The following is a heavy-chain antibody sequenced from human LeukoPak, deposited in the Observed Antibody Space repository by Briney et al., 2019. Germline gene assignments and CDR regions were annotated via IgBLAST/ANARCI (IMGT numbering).Heavy chain of an antibody. CDR2: INPNSGGT. V-gene: IGHV1-2*02. CDR3: ARGTYCSSTSCYGAFDY. D-gene: IGHD2-2*01. J-gene: IGHJ4*02. CDR1: GYTFTGYY. Sequence: ASVKVSCKASGYTFTGYYMHWVRQAPGQGLEWMGWINPNSGGTNYAQKFQGRVTMTRDTSISTAYMELSRLRSDDTAVYYCARGTYCSSTSCYGAFDYWGQGTLVTVSS.